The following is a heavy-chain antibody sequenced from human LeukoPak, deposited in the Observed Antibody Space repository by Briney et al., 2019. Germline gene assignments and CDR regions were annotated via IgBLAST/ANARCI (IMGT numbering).Heavy chain of an antibody. CDR1: GFTFSNAW. V-gene: IGHV3-15*01. CDR2: IKSKTDGGTT. D-gene: IGHD2-2*01. J-gene: IGHJ4*02. Sequence: GGSLRLSCAASGFTFSNAWMSWVRQAPGKGLEWVGRIKSKTDGGTTDCAAPVKGRFTISRDDSKNTLYLEMNSLKTEDTAVYYCTTVEGYCSSTSCYDYWGQGTLVTVSS. CDR3: TTVEGYCSSTSCYDY.